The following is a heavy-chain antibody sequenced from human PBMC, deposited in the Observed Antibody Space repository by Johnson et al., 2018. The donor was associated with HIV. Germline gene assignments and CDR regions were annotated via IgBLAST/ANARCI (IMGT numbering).Heavy chain of an antibody. V-gene: IGHV3-30*18. CDR3: AKDESDAFEI. Sequence: VQLVESGGGVVQPGRSLRLSCAASGFTFSNYGMHWVRQAPGKGLEWVALITYDGSHKDYADSVKGRFTISRDISNNTLHLQMNSLRAGDTAVYYSAKDESDAFEIWGQGTMVTVSS. CDR2: ITYDGSHK. J-gene: IGHJ3*02. CDR1: GFTFSNYG.